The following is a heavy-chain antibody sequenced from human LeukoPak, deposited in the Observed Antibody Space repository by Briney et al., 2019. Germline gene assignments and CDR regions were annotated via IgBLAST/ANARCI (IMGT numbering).Heavy chain of an antibody. Sequence: KPSETLSLTCRVSGVSISGYYWTWIRQPAGKGLEWIGRVYTSGSTHYNPSLKTRLTMSVDTSKNQFSLKLSSVTAADTAVYYCARLITGTTTAFDIWGQGTMVTVSS. V-gene: IGHV4-4*07. J-gene: IGHJ3*02. D-gene: IGHD1-7*01. CDR2: VYTSGST. CDR3: ARLITGTTTAFDI. CDR1: GVSISGYY.